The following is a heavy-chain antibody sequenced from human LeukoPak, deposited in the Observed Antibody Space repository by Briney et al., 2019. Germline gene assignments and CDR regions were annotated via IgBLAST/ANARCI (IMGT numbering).Heavy chain of an antibody. J-gene: IGHJ4*02. CDR3: ATSPRYKQQLGYFDY. V-gene: IGHV3-30-3*01. D-gene: IGHD6-13*01. CDR2: ISYDETNK. CDR1: GFTFSNYA. Sequence: GGSLRLSCAASGFTFSNYAMHWVRQAPGKGLEWVAVISYDETNKYYADSVKGRFTISRDNSKNTLYLQMNSLRAEDTAVYYCATSPRYKQQLGYFDYWGQGTLVTVSS.